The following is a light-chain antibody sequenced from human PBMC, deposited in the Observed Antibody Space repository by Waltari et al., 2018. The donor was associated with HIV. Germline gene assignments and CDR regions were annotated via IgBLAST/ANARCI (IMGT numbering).Light chain of an antibody. CDR1: SSYVGHYKY. V-gene: IGLV2-14*01. CDR3: SSYTAASSLYV. J-gene: IGLJ1*01. Sequence: QSALTQPASVSGSPGQSITISCTGTSSYVGHYKYVSWYRQDPGKAPKVVIYEVSNRPSGVSNRFSGSKSGNTASLTISGLRAEDEADYFCSSYTAASSLYVFGTGTKVTVL. CDR2: EVS.